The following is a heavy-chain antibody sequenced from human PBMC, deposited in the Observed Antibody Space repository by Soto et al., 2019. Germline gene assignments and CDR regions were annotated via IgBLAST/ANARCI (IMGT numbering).Heavy chain of an antibody. CDR2: ISSSSSYI. Sequence: EVQLVASGGGLVKPGGSLRLSCAASGFTFSSYSMNWVRQAPGKGLEWVSSISSSSSYIYYADSVKGRFTISRDNAKNSLYLQMNSLRAEDTAVYYCARDGYGDYRPGGVDYWGQGTLVTVSS. CDR3: ARDGYGDYRPGGVDY. V-gene: IGHV3-21*01. J-gene: IGHJ4*02. D-gene: IGHD4-17*01. CDR1: GFTFSSYS.